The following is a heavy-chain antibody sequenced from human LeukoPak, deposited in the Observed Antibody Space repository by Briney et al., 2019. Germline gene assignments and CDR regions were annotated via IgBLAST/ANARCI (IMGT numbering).Heavy chain of an antibody. CDR1: GGTFSSYA. J-gene: IGHJ4*02. CDR3: ARDRSSSWSTFDY. CDR2: IIPIFGTA. D-gene: IGHD6-13*01. V-gene: IGHV1-69*05. Sequence: ASVKVSCKASGGTFSSYAISWVLQAPGQGLEWMGRIIPIFGTANYAQKFQGRVTITTDESTSTAYMELSSLRSEDTAVYYCARDRSSSWSTFDYWGQGTLVTVSS.